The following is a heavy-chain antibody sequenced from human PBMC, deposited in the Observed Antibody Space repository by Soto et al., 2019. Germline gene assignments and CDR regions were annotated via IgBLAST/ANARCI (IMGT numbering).Heavy chain of an antibody. D-gene: IGHD3-22*01. J-gene: IGHJ4*02. V-gene: IGHV4-30-4*01. CDR1: GGSISSGDYY. CDR2: IYYSGST. Sequence: SETLSLTCTVSGGSISSGDYYWSWIRQPPGKGPEWIGYIYYSGSTYYNPSLKSRVTISVDTSKNQFSLKLSSVTAADTAVYYCATADYYDSSGSPYEGFDYWGQGTLVTVSS. CDR3: ATADYYDSSGSPYEGFDY.